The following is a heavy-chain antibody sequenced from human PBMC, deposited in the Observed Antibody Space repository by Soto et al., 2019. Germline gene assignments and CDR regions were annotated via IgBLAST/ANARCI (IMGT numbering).Heavy chain of an antibody. CDR1: GFTFSSYS. J-gene: IGHJ6*02. D-gene: IGHD2-8*01. CDR2: ISSSSSYI. CDR3: ARDQEDIVLMVYALNSSSWYDAYYYGMDV. Sequence: GGSLRLSCAASGFTFSSYSMNWVRQAPGKGLEWVSSISSSSSYIYYADSVKGRFTISRDNAKNSLYLEMNSLRAEDTAVYYCARDQEDIVLMVYALNSSSWYDAYYYGMDVWGQGTTVTVSS. V-gene: IGHV3-21*01.